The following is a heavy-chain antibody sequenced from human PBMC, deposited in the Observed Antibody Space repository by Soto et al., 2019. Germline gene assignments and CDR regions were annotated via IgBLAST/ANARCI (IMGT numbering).Heavy chain of an antibody. D-gene: IGHD3-3*01. J-gene: IGHJ4*02. CDR1: GNIFTSQY. CDR2: INPSCGRT. CDR3: FRDVGD. Sequence: QVQLVQSGAEVKKPGASVKVSCKVSGNIFTSQYMHWVRQAPGQGLEWMAMINPSCGRTSYAKMFQGRVTMTRDTSTSTVHMELSSLRAEDTAVYYCFRDVGDWGQGTLVTGSS. V-gene: IGHV1-46*03.